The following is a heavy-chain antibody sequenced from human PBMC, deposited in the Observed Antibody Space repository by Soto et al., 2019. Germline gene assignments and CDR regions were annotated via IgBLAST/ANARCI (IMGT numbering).Heavy chain of an antibody. CDR1: GGTFSSYA. CDR3: ARGSDTAMVTPKTSFDY. D-gene: IGHD5-18*01. Sequence: SVKVSCKASGGTFSSYAISWVRQAPGQGLEWMGGIIPIFGTANYAQKFQGRVTITADKSTSTAYMELSSLRSEDTAVYYCARGSDTAMVTPKTSFDYWGQGTLVTVSS. J-gene: IGHJ4*02. CDR2: IIPIFGTA. V-gene: IGHV1-69*06.